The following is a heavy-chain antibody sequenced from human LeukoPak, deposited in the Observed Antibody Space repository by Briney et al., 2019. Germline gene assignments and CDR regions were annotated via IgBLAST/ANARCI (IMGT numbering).Heavy chain of an antibody. J-gene: IGHJ4*02. Sequence: GGSLRLSCAASGFTVSTNCMTWVRQAPGKGPEWVSTIYSGGTTYYADSVMGRFTISRHNSRNTLYLQMNSLRAEDTAVYYCARVDTVMAYDFDLWGQGTLVTVPS. V-gene: IGHV3-53*04. D-gene: IGHD5-18*01. CDR2: IYSGGTT. CDR1: GFTVSTNC. CDR3: ARVDTVMAYDFDL.